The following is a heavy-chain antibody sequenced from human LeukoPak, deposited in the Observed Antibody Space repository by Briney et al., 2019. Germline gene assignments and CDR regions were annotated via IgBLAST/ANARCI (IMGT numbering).Heavy chain of an antibody. CDR3: ARGGFWSGYHQNFDY. CDR2: IIPIFGTA. D-gene: IGHD3-3*01. CDR1: GGTFSSYA. Sequence: SVKVSCKASGGTFSSYAISWVRQAPGQGLEWMGGIIPIFGTANYAQKFQGRVTITTDESTSTAYMELSSLRSEDTAVYYCARGGFWSGYHQNFDYWGQGTLVTVSS. J-gene: IGHJ4*02. V-gene: IGHV1-69*05.